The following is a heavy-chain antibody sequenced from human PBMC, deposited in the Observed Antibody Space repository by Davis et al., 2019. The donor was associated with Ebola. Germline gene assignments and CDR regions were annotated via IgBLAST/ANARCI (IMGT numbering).Heavy chain of an antibody. V-gene: IGHV3-13*01. D-gene: IGHD4-23*01. Sequence: GESLKISCAASGFTFSSYDMHWVRQATGKGLEWVSAIGTAGDTYYPGSVKGRFTISRENAKNSLYLQMNSLRAGDTAVYYCARGASVVTPFRRAWGTYYFDYWGQGTLVTVSS. CDR1: GFTFSSYD. J-gene: IGHJ4*02. CDR3: ARGASVVTPFRRAWGTYYFDY. CDR2: IGTAGDT.